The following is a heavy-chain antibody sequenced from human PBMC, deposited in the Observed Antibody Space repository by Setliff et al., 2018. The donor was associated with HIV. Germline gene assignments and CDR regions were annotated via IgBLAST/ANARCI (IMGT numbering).Heavy chain of an antibody. Sequence: PSETLSLTCTVSGASISRHNYYWGWIRQSPGKGLEWIASIRSSGDTYYNPSLQSRVIISVDTSNNQISLKLTSVTAADTAVYYCTIPASSLAPNWGRGTQVTVSS. CDR1: GASISRHNYY. CDR2: IRSSGDT. V-gene: IGHV4-39*01. CDR3: TIPASSLAPN. J-gene: IGHJ4*02.